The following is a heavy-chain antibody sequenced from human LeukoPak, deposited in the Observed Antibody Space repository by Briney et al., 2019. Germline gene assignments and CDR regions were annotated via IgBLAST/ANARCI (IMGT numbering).Heavy chain of an antibody. CDR3: ARGSSGWYLLDY. V-gene: IGHV3-74*01. J-gene: IGHJ4*02. CDR2: INSDGSST. Sequence: GASLRLSCAASGLSFSSYWMHWVRQAPGKGLVWVSRINSDGSSTTYADSVKGRFTSSRDNAKSTLYLQMNSLRAEDTAVYYCARGSSGWYLLDYWGQGTLVTVSS. CDR1: GLSFSSYW. D-gene: IGHD6-19*01.